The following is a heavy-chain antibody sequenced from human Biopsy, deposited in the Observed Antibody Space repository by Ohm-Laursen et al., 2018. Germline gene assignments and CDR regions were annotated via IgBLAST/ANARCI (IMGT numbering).Heavy chain of an antibody. CDR2: LNPVSGNS. V-gene: IGHV1-8*01. J-gene: IGHJ5*02. Sequence: ASVKVSCKVSGYTFTSYDITWVRQASGQGPEWIGWLNPVSGNSNFGQKFRGRVTVISDTSISTAYMELSGLTSDDTATYYCGRAVRNQLLTDPWGQGTLVTVTS. CDR3: GRAVRNQLLTDP. CDR1: GYTFTSYD. D-gene: IGHD1-7*01.